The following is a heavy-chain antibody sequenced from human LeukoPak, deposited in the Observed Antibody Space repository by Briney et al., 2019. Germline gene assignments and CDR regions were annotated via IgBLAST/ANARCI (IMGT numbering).Heavy chain of an antibody. D-gene: IGHD2/OR15-2a*01. CDR2: ISYDGSNK. J-gene: IGHJ4*02. CDR3: ARERTTIVSGTTIGAY. Sequence: GGSLRLSCAASGFTFSSYAIHWVRQAPGKGLEWVTVISYDGSNKYYADSVKGRFTISRDNAKNSLFLQMNSLTADDTAVYYCARERTTIVSGTTIGAYWGQGTLVTVSS. V-gene: IGHV3-30*04. CDR1: GFTFSSYA.